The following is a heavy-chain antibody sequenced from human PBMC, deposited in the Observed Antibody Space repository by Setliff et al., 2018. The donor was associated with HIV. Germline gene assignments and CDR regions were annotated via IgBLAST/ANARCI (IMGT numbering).Heavy chain of an antibody. D-gene: IGHD3-10*01. V-gene: IGHV1-18*04. J-gene: IGHJ3*02. CDR3: ATPGVGAGAFDI. CDR1: GYSFTFYG. CDR2: VSVYNGNT. Sequence: GASVKVSCKASGYSFTFYGLHWVRQAPGQGLEWMGWVSVYNGNTKYAESFQDRLTLTTDASTGTGFMELRGLRSDDTAVYYCATPGVGAGAFDIWGRGTMVTVSS.